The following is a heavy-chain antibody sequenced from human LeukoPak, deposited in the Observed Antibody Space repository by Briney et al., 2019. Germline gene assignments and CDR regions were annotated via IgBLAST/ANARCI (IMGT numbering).Heavy chain of an antibody. CDR2: ISYDGSNK. J-gene: IGHJ6*04. Sequence: GGSLRLSCAASGFTFSSYAMHWVRQAPGKGLEWMAVISYDGSNKYYADSVKGRFTISRDNSKNTLYLQMNSLRAEDTAVYYCARDHRTTSRYYYYYGMDVWGKGTTDTVSS. CDR3: ARDHRTTSRYYYYYGMDV. CDR1: GFTFSSYA. V-gene: IGHV3-30*04. D-gene: IGHD1-1*01.